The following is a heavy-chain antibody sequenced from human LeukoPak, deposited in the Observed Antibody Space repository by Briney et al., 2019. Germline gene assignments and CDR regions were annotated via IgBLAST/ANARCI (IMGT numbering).Heavy chain of an antibody. CDR2: IYYSGNT. D-gene: IGHD1-1*01. CDR3: ASSTGLPTAFDI. CDR1: GGSISSYY. J-gene: IGHJ3*02. V-gene: IGHV4-59*01. Sequence: SETLSLTCTVSGGSISSYYWSWIRQPPGKGLEWIGYIYYSGNTNYNPSLKSRVTISVDTSKNQFSLKLSSVTAADTAVYYCASSTGLPTAFDIWGQGTMVTVSS.